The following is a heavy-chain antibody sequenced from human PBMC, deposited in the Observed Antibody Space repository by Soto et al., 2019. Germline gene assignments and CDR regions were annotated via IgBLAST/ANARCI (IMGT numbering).Heavy chain of an antibody. J-gene: IGHJ6*02. Sequence: ASVKVSCKASGYTFTSYGISWVRQAPGQGLEWMGWISAYNGNTNYAQKLQGRVTMTTDTSTSTAYMELRSLRSDDTAVYYCARERARWLQFLGRGMDVWGQGTTVTVSS. CDR2: ISAYNGNT. V-gene: IGHV1-18*01. CDR3: ARERARWLQFLGRGMDV. D-gene: IGHD5-12*01. CDR1: GYTFTSYG.